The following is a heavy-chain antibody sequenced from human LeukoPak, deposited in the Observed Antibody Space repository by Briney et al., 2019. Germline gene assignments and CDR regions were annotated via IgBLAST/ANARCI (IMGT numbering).Heavy chain of an antibody. CDR1: GYTFTNYY. V-gene: IGHV1-46*01. D-gene: IGHD2-15*01. CDR3: ALGYVFGRYYCHY. CDR2: VNPSDGTT. J-gene: IGHJ4*02. Sequence: ASVKVSCKASGYTFTNYYMHWVRQAPGQGLEWMGTVNPSDGTTLYAQKFQDRVTMTRDTSTSTLYMELSSLRSQDAALYYCALGYVFGRYYCHYRGQGTLVTVSS.